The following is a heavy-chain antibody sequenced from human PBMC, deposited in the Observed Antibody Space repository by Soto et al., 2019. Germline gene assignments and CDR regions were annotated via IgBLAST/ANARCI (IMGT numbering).Heavy chain of an antibody. D-gene: IGHD1-26*01. V-gene: IGHV1-18*01. CDR3: ARNWVGGYYYYGMDV. J-gene: IGHJ6*02. CDR1: GYTFTSYG. CDR2: ISAYNGNT. Sequence: ASVKVSCKASGYTFTSYGISWVRQAPGQGLEWMGWISAYNGNTNYAQKLQGRVTMTTDTSTSTAYMELRSLRSDDTAVYYCARNWVGGYYYYGMDVWGQGTTVTVSS.